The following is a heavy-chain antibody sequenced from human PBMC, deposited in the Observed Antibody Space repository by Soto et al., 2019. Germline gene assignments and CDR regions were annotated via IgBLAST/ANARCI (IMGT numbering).Heavy chain of an antibody. V-gene: IGHV4-31*11. CDR2: IAHSGDT. CDR3: STDRPDIAIGWPA. Sequence: PSETLSLTCAVSGGSIISADSYWFWIRKHPGKGLEWIGYIAHSGDTYYNPSLRSRVTISADTSENKFSLTLKSVTAADTAVYFCSTDRPDIAIGWPAWGQGTSVTVSS. J-gene: IGHJ6*02. CDR1: GGSIISADSY. D-gene: IGHD2-15*01.